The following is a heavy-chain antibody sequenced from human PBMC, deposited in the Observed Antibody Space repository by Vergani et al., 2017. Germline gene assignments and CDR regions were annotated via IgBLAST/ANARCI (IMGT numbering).Heavy chain of an antibody. J-gene: IGHJ6*02. Sequence: EVQLLESGGDLVQPGGSLRLSCAASGFTFNHYAMNWVRQAPGKGLEWVSGISGSGGSTYYAGSVKGRFTISRDSSKNTLYLQMNSLSAGDTAVYYCANANPQNSGYDYLYHYHAMDVWGQGTTVTVSS. CDR1: GFTFNHYA. V-gene: IGHV3-23*01. D-gene: IGHD5-12*01. CDR2: ISGSGGST. CDR3: ANANPQNSGYDYLYHYHAMDV.